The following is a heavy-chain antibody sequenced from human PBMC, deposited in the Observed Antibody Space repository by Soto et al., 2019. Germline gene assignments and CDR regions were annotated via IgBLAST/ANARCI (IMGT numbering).Heavy chain of an antibody. D-gene: IGHD3-22*01. V-gene: IGHV4-34*01. CDR2: INHSGST. J-gene: IGHJ4*02. CDR3: ARVNMIVVVIGGYFDY. CDR1: GGSFSGYY. Sequence: ASETLSLTCAVYGGSFSGYYWSWIRQPPGKGLEWIGEINHSGSTNYNPSLKSRVTISVDTSKNQFSLKLSSVTAADTAVYYCARVNMIVVVIGGYFDYWGQGTLVTVSS.